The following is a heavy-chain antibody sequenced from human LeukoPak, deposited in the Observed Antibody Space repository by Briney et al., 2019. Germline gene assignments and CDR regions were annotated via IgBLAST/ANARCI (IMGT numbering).Heavy chain of an antibody. D-gene: IGHD2-15*01. CDR3: AHSFSWDPSPYFDY. CDR2: IYWDDDK. Sequence: SGPTLVNPTQTLTVTCSVSGFSLTTNGVRVGWIRQPPGKAPEWLGLIYWDDDKDYSPSLKSRLTITRGTSKNQVVLTMNNMEPVDTGTYYCAHSFSWDPSPYFDYWGQGTLVTVSS. CDR1: GFSLTTNGVR. J-gene: IGHJ4*02. V-gene: IGHV2-5*02.